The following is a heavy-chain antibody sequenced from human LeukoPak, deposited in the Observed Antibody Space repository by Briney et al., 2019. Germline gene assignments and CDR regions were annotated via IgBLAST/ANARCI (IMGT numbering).Heavy chain of an antibody. Sequence: SETLSLNCTVSGGSISSYYWSWIRQPPGKGLEWIGYIYYSGSSNYNPSLKSRVTISVDTSKNQFSLKLSSVTAADTAVYYCARRGVMGAFDIWGQGTMVTVSS. CDR2: IYYSGSS. J-gene: IGHJ3*02. V-gene: IGHV4-59*01. D-gene: IGHD3-16*01. CDR1: GGSISSYY. CDR3: ARRGVMGAFDI.